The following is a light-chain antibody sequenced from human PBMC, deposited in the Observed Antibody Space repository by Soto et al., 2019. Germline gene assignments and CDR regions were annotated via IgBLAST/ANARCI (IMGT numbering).Light chain of an antibody. CDR2: DAS. J-gene: IGKJ4*01. CDR3: QQYENLPLT. Sequence: DIQMTQSPSSLSASVGDRVTITCQASQDISNYLNWYQQKPGKVPKLLIYDASNLQRGVPSRFSGSGSGTDFTFTISSLQPEDIATYYCQQYENLPLTFGGGTKVDI. V-gene: IGKV1-33*01. CDR1: QDISNY.